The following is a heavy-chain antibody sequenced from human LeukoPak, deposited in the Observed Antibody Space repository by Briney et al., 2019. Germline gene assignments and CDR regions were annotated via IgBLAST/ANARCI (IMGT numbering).Heavy chain of an antibody. V-gene: IGHV1-69*04. J-gene: IGHJ4*02. CDR3: ARLVIRGGLRYFEEGYFDY. CDR2: IIPILGIA. D-gene: IGHD3-9*01. Sequence: GASVKVSCKASGGTFSSYVISWVRQAPGQGLEWMGRIIPILGIANYAQKFQGRVTITADESTSTAYMELSSLRSEDTAVYYCARLVIRGGLRYFEEGYFDYWGQGTLVTVSS. CDR1: GGTFSSYV.